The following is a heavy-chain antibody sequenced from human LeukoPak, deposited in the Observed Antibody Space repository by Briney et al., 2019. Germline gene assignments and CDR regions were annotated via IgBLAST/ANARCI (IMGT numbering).Heavy chain of an antibody. CDR2: ISASGTMT. D-gene: IGHD4/OR15-4a*01. CDR1: GLPFDDYY. Sequence: PGGSLRLPCAASGLPFDDYYMSWIRQAPGRGLQWISSISASGTMTFYADSVQGRFTISRDNAKNSLHLQLNSLRAEDTAVYYCARHMVLSPCDYWGQGTLVAVSS. J-gene: IGHJ4*02. CDR3: ARHMVLSPCDY. V-gene: IGHV3-11*01.